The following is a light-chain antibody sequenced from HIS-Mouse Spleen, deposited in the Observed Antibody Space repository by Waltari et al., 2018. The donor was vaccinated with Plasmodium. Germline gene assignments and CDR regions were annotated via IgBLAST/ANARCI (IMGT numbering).Light chain of an antibody. CDR3: YSTDSSGNHRV. Sequence: SYELTQPPSVSVSPGQTARITCQGEAWPKKYAYWYQQKPGQAPVLVIYEDSKRPSGIPERFSGSSSGTMATLTISGAQVEDEADYYCYSTDSSGNHRVFGGGTKLTVL. J-gene: IGLJ3*02. CDR2: EDS. V-gene: IGLV3-10*01. CDR1: AWPKKY.